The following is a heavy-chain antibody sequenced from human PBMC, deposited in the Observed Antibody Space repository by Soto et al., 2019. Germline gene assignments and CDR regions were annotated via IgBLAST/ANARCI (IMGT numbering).Heavy chain of an antibody. J-gene: IGHJ6*02. Sequence: PGGSVRLSCAASGFTVSSYAMHWVRQAPGKGLEWVAVISYDGSNKYYADSVKGRFTISRDNSKNTLYLQMNSLRAEDTAVYYCARGRYGDYVSYYYGMDVWGQGTTVTVSS. CDR3: ARGRYGDYVSYYYGMDV. V-gene: IGHV3-30-3*01. CDR2: ISYDGSNK. CDR1: GFTVSSYA. D-gene: IGHD4-17*01.